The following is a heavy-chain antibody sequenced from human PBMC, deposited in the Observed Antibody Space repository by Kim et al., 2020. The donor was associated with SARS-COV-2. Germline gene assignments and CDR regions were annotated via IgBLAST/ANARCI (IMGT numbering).Heavy chain of an antibody. D-gene: IGHD2-2*01. CDR2: ISYDGSNK. CDR1: GFTFSRYG. Sequence: GGSLRLSCAASGFTFSRYGMHWVRQAPGKGLEWVAVISYDGSNKYYADSVKGRFTISRDNSKNTLYLQMNSLRAEDTAVYYCAKAAILGYCSSTSCYRGGYFDLWGRGTLVTVSS. CDR3: AKAAILGYCSSTSCYRGGYFDL. J-gene: IGHJ2*01. V-gene: IGHV3-30*18.